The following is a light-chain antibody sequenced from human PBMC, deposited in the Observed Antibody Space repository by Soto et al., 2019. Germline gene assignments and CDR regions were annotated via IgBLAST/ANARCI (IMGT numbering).Light chain of an antibody. V-gene: IGKV1-5*03. J-gene: IGKJ2*01. Sequence: DIQMTQSPSTLSASVGDRVTITCRASQSISSWLAWYQQKPGKAPKLLIYKASSLESGVPSRFSGSGSGTEFTLTISSLQPDDFATYYGQHYNSYSPYTFGQGTKLEIK. CDR2: KAS. CDR3: QHYNSYSPYT. CDR1: QSISSW.